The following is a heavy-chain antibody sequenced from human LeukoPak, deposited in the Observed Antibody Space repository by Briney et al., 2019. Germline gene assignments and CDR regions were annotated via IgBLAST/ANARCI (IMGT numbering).Heavy chain of an antibody. V-gene: IGHV1-46*01. Sequence: ASVKGSCKASGYTFTSYYMHWVRKAPGQGVEWMGVINPSGGSTSYAQKFQGRVTMTRDTSTSIVYMELSSLSSEDTAVYYCARVGSTSCFLDWGQGTLVTVSS. CDR3: ARVGSTSCFLD. D-gene: IGHD2-2*01. CDR2: INPSGGST. CDR1: GYTFTSYY. J-gene: IGHJ4*02.